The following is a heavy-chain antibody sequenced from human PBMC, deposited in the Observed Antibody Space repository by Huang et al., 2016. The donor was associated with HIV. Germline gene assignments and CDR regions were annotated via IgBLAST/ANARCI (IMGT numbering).Heavy chain of an antibody. CDR2: SKQDESEK. V-gene: IGHV3-7*01. CDR3: ATKTAAMDI. J-gene: IGHJ6*02. CDR1: TFTFGAYW. D-gene: IGHD1-7*01. Sequence: VESGGRLVQPGGSIRLSCVGSTFTFGAYWMSWVRPSAGKGLEWVDNSKQDESEKYYVESVKGRFNISRDNAKKVLFLEMNNVRVEDTATYYCATKTAAMDIWGQGTTVTVS.